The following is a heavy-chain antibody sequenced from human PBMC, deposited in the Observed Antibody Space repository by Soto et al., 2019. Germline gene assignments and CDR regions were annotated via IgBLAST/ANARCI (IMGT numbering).Heavy chain of an antibody. CDR1: GYSFTTYW. CDR3: ARHEATYYNFYGMDV. V-gene: IGHV5-51*01. J-gene: IGHJ6*02. Sequence: GESLKISCKSYGYSFTTYWIAWVRQMPGKGLEWMGSIHPGESDTRYSPSFQGQVTISADRSITTAFLQWSSLKASDTAMYYCARHEATYYNFYGMDVWGQGTTVTVSS. CDR2: IHPGESDT.